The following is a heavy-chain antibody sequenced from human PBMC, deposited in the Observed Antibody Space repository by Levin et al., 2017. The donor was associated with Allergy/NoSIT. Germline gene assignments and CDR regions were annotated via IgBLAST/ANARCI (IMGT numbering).Heavy chain of an antibody. Sequence: PGGSLRLSCAASGFTFDDYAMHWVRQAPGKGLEWVSGISWNSGSIGYADSVKGRFTISRDNAKNSLYLQMNSLRAEDTALYYCAKDNVDCSGGSCYSHFDYWGQGTLVTVSS. V-gene: IGHV3-9*01. CDR1: GFTFDDYA. CDR2: ISWNSGSI. J-gene: IGHJ4*02. CDR3: AKDNVDCSGGSCYSHFDY. D-gene: IGHD2-15*01.